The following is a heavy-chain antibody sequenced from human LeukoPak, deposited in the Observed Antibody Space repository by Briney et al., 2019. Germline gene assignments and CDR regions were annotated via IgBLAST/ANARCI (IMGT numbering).Heavy chain of an antibody. CDR3: ATWRTAKTGFDY. Sequence: SETLSLTCTVSGGSISNNNYYWAWIRPPPGKGLECIGSIYYSGSPYYNPSLKSRVTISVDTSKNQFSLRLSSVTAADTAVYYCATWRTAKTGFDYWGQGTLVTVSS. CDR2: IYYSGSP. J-gene: IGHJ4*02. V-gene: IGHV4-39*01. CDR1: GGSISNNNYY. D-gene: IGHD1-1*01.